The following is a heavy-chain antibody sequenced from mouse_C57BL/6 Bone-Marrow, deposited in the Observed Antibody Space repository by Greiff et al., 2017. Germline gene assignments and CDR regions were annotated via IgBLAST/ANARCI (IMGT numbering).Heavy chain of an antibody. D-gene: IGHD2-5*01. CDR3: ARKDYSNFYYFDY. Sequence: VKLQQPGTELVKPGASVKLPCKASGYTFTSYWLHWVKQRPGQGLEWIGNINPSNGGTNYNEKFKSKATLPVDKSSSTAYMQLSSLTSEDSAVYYCARKDYSNFYYFDYWGQGTTLTVSS. V-gene: IGHV1-53*01. J-gene: IGHJ2*01. CDR1: GYTFTSYW. CDR2: INPSNGGT.